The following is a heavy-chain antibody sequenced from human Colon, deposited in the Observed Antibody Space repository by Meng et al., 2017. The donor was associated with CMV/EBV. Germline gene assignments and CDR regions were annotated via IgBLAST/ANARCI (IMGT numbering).Heavy chain of an antibody. J-gene: IGHJ3*02. CDR3: ARYNYVTLAFDI. Sequence: SVKVSCKASGGTFSSDAISWVRQAPGQGLEWMGGIIPIFGTANYAQKFQGRVTITTDESTSTAYMELSSLSSEDTAVYYCARYNYVTLAFDIWGQGTMVTVSS. CDR2: IIPIFGTA. D-gene: IGHD3-10*02. V-gene: IGHV1-69*05. CDR1: GGTFSSDA.